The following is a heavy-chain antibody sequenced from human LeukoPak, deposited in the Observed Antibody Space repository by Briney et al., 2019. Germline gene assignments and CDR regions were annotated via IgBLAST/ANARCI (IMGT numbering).Heavy chain of an antibody. CDR2: ISYDGSNK. Sequence: GGSLRLSCAASGFTFSSYAMHWVRQAPGKGLEWVAVISYDGSNKYYADSVKGRFTISRDNSKNTLYLQMNSLRAEDTAVYYCAKDLPPPYYDILTGYPDVWGQGTTVTVSS. CDR1: GFTFSSYA. J-gene: IGHJ6*02. CDR3: AKDLPPPYYDILTGYPDV. V-gene: IGHV3-30-3*01. D-gene: IGHD3-9*01.